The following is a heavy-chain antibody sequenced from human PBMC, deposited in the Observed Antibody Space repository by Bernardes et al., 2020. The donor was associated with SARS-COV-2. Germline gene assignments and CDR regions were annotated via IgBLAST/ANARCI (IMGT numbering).Heavy chain of an antibody. Sequence: SETLSRTCTVSGGSISSGSYYWSWIRQPAGKGLEWIGRIYTSGSTNYNPSLKSRVTISVDTSKNQFSLKLSSVTAADTAVYYCARAGYYYGSGSYYNVDYFDYWGQGTLVTVSS. CDR3: ARAGYYYGSGSYYNVDYFDY. V-gene: IGHV4-61*02. J-gene: IGHJ4*02. CDR1: GGSISSGSYY. CDR2: IYTSGST. D-gene: IGHD3-10*01.